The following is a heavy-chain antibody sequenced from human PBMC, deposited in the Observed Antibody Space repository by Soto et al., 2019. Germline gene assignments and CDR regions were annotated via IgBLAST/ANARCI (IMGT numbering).Heavy chain of an antibody. Sequence: SETLSLNRTASGGSISSSGHYWGWVRQPPGKGQEWIGGVHYSGSTYYNPSLRSRVTISVDTPKNQFSLKLSSVAAADTAVYYCARSLSGTYVFGLEVWGQGTTVTVSS. CDR2: VHYSGST. CDR1: GGSISSSGHY. J-gene: IGHJ6*02. CDR3: ARSLSGTYVFGLEV. V-gene: IGHV4-39*01. D-gene: IGHD1-26*01.